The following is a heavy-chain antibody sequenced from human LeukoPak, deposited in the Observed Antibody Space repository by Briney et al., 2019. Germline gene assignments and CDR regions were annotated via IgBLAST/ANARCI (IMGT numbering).Heavy chain of an antibody. CDR1: GGSISSSSYY. J-gene: IGHJ4*02. V-gene: IGHV4-39*01. D-gene: IGHD3-10*01. CDR3: ARANMVRGDPYFDY. CDR2: IYYSGST. Sequence: SETLSLTCTVSGGSISSSSYYWGWIRQPPVKGLEWIGSIYYSGSTYYNPSLKSRVTISVDTSKNQFSLKLSSVTAADTAVYYCARANMVRGDPYFDYWGQGTLVTVSS.